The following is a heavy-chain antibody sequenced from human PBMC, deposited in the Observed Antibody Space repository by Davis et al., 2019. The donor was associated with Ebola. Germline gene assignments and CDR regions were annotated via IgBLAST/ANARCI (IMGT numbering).Heavy chain of an antibody. V-gene: IGHV1-2*04. Sequence: AASVKVSCKASGGTFSSYAISWVRQAPGQGLEWMGWINPNSGGTNYAQKFQGWVTMTRDTSISTAYMELSRLRSDDTAVYYCARGGYSVYYYYYYGMDVWGQGTTVTVSS. CDR1: GGTFSSYA. J-gene: IGHJ6*02. D-gene: IGHD4-11*01. CDR3: ARGGYSVYYYYYYGMDV. CDR2: INPNSGGT.